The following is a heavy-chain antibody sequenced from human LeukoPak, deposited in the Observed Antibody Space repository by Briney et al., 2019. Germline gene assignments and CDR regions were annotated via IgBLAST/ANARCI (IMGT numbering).Heavy chain of an antibody. Sequence: LQTLSLTCAVSGGSITSGGDSWSWIRQPPGKGLEWIGYIYHGGSTYYNPPLKSRVTISVDRSKSQFSLKLSSVTAADTAVYYCARSILTGHFDYWGQGTLVTLSS. CDR2: IYHGGST. D-gene: IGHD3-9*01. V-gene: IGHV4-30-2*01. J-gene: IGHJ4*02. CDR1: GGSITSGGDS. CDR3: ARSILTGHFDY.